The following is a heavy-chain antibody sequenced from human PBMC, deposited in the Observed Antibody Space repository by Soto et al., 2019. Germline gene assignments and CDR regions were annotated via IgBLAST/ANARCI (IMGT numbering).Heavy chain of an antibody. Sequence: ASVKVSCKASGYTFTSYDINWVRQATGQGLEWMGWMNPNSGNTGYAQKFQGRVTMTRNTSISTAYMELSSLRSEDTAVYYCARALRFLEWSHVSYYMDVWGKGTTVTVS. D-gene: IGHD3-3*01. CDR3: ARALRFLEWSHVSYYMDV. J-gene: IGHJ6*03. CDR2: MNPNSGNT. V-gene: IGHV1-8*01. CDR1: GYTFTSYD.